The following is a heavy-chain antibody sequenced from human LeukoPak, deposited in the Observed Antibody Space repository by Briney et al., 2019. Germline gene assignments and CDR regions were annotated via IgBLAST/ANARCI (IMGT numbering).Heavy chain of an antibody. CDR1: GFTFDDYA. V-gene: IGHV3-9*01. CDR3: AKGSDSAVRVYDY. CDR2: ISWNSGSI. J-gene: IGHJ4*02. Sequence: GRSLRLSCAASGFTFDDYAMHWVRQAPGKGLEWVSGISWNSGSIGYADSVKGRFTISRDNAKNSLYLQMNSLRAEDTAIYYCAKGSDSAVRVYDYWGQGTLVTVSS. D-gene: IGHD2-21*02.